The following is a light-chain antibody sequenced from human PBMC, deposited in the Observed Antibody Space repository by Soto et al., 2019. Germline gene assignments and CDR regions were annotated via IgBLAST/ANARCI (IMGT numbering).Light chain of an antibody. CDR1: EGFSNY. CDR2: AAS. CDR3: QKYNNGGPIT. V-gene: IGKV1-27*01. J-gene: IGKJ4*01. Sequence: DIQMTQSPSSLSASIGDRVTITCRASEGFSNYLAWFQQKPGKAPNLLIYAASTLQSGVPSRFSGSGSGTEFTLTISSLQPDDVATYYCQKYNNGGPITFVGGTKVDIK.